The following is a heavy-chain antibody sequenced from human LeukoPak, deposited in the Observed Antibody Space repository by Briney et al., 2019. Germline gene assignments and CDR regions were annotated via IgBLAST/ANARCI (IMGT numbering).Heavy chain of an antibody. J-gene: IGHJ4*02. D-gene: IGHD2-2*01. CDR2: INQDGSEK. CDR3: ARSPSTFDC. Sequence: GGSLRLSCAVSGFTLSSYWMSWVRQAPGKGLEWVANINQDGSEKYYVDSVKGRFTISRDNAKNSLHLQMNSLRAEDTAVYYCARSPSTFDCWGQGTLVTVSS. V-gene: IGHV3-7*04. CDR1: GFTLSSYW.